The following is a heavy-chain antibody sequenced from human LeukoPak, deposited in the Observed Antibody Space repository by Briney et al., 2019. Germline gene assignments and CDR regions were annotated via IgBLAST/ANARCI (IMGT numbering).Heavy chain of an antibody. CDR1: GYTFTIYG. CDR3: ARDYDFWSGYKGDAFDI. D-gene: IGHD3-3*01. J-gene: IGHJ3*02. Sequence: ASVTVSCKASGYTFTIYGISWVRQAPGQGLEWMGWISAYNGNTNYAQKLQGRVTMTTDTSTSTAYMELRSLRSDDTAVYYCARDYDFWSGYKGDAFDIWGQGTMVTVSS. CDR2: ISAYNGNT. V-gene: IGHV1-18*01.